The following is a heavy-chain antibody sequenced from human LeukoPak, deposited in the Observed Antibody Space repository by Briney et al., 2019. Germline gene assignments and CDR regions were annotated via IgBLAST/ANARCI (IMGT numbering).Heavy chain of an antibody. V-gene: IGHV7-4-1*02. CDR3: AWSPGYSSRGAIQH. CDR2: INTNTGNP. J-gene: IGHJ1*01. CDR1: GYTFTSYA. Sequence: ASVKLSCKASGYTFTSYAMNWVRQAPGQGLEWMGWINTNTGNPTYAQGFTGRFVFSLDTSVSTAYLQISSLKAGDTAVYYCAWSPGYSSRGAIQHWGQGTLVTVSS. D-gene: IGHD6-13*01.